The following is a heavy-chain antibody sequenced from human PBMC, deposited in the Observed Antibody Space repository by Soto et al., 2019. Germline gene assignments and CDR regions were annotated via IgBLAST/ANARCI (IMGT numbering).Heavy chain of an antibody. CDR3: ARHYCSGGSCYSYYYYYGMDV. CDR1: GYSFTSYW. V-gene: IGHV5-51*07. Sequence: PGESLKISCKGSGYSFTSYWIGWVHQMPGKGLEWMGIIYPGDSHTRYSPSFQGQVTISADKSISTAYLQWSSLKASDTAMYYCARHYCSGGSCYSYYYYYGMDVWGQGTTVTVSS. CDR2: IYPGDSHT. D-gene: IGHD2-15*01. J-gene: IGHJ6*02.